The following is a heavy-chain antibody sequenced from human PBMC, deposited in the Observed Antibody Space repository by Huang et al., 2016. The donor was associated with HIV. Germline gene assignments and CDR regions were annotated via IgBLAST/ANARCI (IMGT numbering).Heavy chain of an antibody. V-gene: IGHV1-46*01. Sequence: QVLLVQSGAEVERPGASVKVSCKASGYTFTNHYIHWIRQAPGKGLEWLGRSNPTGGRTNYEQKFQGRVIMTRDTSTSTVHMELSSLRSEDTAVYYCARVSASSGGYFYDHWGQGTLVTVSS. CDR3: ARVSASSGGYFYDH. CDR1: GYTFTNHY. D-gene: IGHD2-8*02. CDR2: SNPTGGRT. J-gene: IGHJ4*02.